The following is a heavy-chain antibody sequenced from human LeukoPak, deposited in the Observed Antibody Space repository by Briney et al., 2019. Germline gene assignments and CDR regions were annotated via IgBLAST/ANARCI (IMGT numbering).Heavy chain of an antibody. CDR2: INSDGSEG. V-gene: IGHV3-7*03. Sequence: GGSLRLSCAVSGFTFSGFWMSWSRQAPGKGLEWVASINSDGSEGYYADVVKGRFTISRDNAKNSLYLQINSLRAEDAAVYYCARSSYSSSSSVWGQGTMVTVSS. CDR1: GFTFSGFW. D-gene: IGHD6-6*01. CDR3: ARSSYSSSSSV. J-gene: IGHJ3*01.